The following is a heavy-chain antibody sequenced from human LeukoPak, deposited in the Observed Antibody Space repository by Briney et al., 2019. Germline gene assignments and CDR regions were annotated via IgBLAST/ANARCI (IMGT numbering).Heavy chain of an antibody. V-gene: IGHV4-61*01. CDR2: IYYSGST. CDR3: ARDVVVPAAAIRRWFDP. CDR1: GYSISSGYY. J-gene: IGHJ5*02. Sequence: SETLSLTCAVSGYSISSGYYWGWIRQPPGKGLEWIGYIYYSGSTNYNPSLKSRVTISVDTSKNQFSLKLSSVTAADTAVYYCARDVVVPAAAIRRWFDPWGQGTLVTVSS. D-gene: IGHD2-2*01.